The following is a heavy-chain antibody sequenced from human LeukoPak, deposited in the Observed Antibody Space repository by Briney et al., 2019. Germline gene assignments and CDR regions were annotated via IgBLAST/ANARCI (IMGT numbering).Heavy chain of an antibody. J-gene: IGHJ4*02. V-gene: IGHV1-69*04. D-gene: IGHD3-16*02. CDR3: AREWRGSLGELSLSFDY. CDR1: GGTFSSYA. Sequence: GASVKVSCKASGGTFSSYAISWVRQAPGQGLEWMGRIIPIFGIANDAQKFQGRVTITADKSTSTAYMELSSLRSEDTAVYYCAREWRGSLGELSLSFDYWGQGTLVTVSS. CDR2: IIPIFGIA.